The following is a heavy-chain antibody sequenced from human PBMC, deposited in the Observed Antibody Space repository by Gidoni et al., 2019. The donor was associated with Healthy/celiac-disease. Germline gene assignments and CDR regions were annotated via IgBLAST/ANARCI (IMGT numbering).Heavy chain of an antibody. D-gene: IGHD6-13*01. J-gene: IGHJ6*02. CDR2: IYYSGST. Sequence: QLQLQESGPGLVKPSATLSLTCTVSGGSISSSSYYWGWIRQPPGKGLEWIGSIYYSGSTYYNPSLKSRVTISVDTSKNQFSLKLSSVTAADTAVYYCARDPRQQLVLYYYYGMDVWGQGTTVTVSS. CDR1: GGSISSSSYY. V-gene: IGHV4-39*07. CDR3: ARDPRQQLVLYYYYGMDV.